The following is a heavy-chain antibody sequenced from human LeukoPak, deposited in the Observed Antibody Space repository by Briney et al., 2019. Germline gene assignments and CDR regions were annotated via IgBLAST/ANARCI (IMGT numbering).Heavy chain of an antibody. V-gene: IGHV3-74*01. CDR3: ARGYSATYRIDY. D-gene: IGHD1-26*01. Sequence: GGSLRLSCAASGFTCSSYWLHWVRQTPGKGLVWVSRINCDGTNTTYADSVKGRFTISRGNAKNTLNLQMNSLRVEDTAIYYCARGYSATYRIDYWGQGTLVTVSS. CDR1: GFTCSSYW. CDR2: INCDGTNT. J-gene: IGHJ4*02.